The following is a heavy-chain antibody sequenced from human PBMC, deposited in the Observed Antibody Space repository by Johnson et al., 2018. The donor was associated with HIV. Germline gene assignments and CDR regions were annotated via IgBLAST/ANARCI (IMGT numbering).Heavy chain of an antibody. J-gene: IGHJ3*02. CDR1: VFTFSSYA. V-gene: IGHV3-30-3*01. CDR3: ARDGGSMPAVAFDI. Sequence: QVQLVESGGGLVQPGGSLRLSCAASVFTFSSYAMHWVRQAPGKGLEWVAVISYDGSNKYYADSVKGRFTISRDNSKNTLYLQMNSLRAEDTAVYYCARDGGSMPAVAFDIWGQGTMVTVSS. D-gene: IGHD2-2*01. CDR2: ISYDGSNK.